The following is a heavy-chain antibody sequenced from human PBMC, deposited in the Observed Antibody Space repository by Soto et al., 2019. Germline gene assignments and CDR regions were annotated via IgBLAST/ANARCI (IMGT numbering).Heavy chain of an antibody. D-gene: IGHD3-10*01. Sequence: QVQLVESGGGVVQPGRSLRLSCAASGFTFSSYGMHWVRQAPGKGLEWVAVIWYDGSNKYYADSVKGRFTISRDNSKNTLYLQMNSLRADDTALYYFARAYYGSWSGTDDLGQVILVTVSS. V-gene: IGHV3-33*01. CDR3: ARAYYGSWSGTDD. CDR1: GFTFSSYG. J-gene: IGHJ4*02. CDR2: IWYDGSNK.